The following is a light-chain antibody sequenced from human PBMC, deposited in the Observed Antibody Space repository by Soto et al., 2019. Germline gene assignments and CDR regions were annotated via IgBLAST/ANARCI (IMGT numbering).Light chain of an antibody. CDR1: QSISTN. CDR3: QHYNEYPLT. J-gene: IGKJ4*01. V-gene: IGKV1-5*03. CDR2: KAS. Sequence: DIEMAQSPFTLSASVGDRVTITCRASQSISTNLAWYQQRPGKTPNLLIYKASTLQSGVPSRFRGSGFGTEFTLTVNSLQPDDFATYFCQHYNEYPLTFGGGTKVEIK.